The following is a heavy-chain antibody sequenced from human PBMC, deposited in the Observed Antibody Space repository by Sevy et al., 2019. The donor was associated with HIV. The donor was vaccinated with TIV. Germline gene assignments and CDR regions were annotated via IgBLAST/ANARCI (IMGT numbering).Heavy chain of an antibody. CDR2: ISGSGIT. J-gene: IGHJ4*02. V-gene: IGHV3-48*04. D-gene: IGHD2-2*03. CDR3: ARDPLLGIAREVARGGY. Sequence: GGSLRLSCAAFGFTFSNYGMTWVRQAPGRGLEWVSYISGSGITYYADSVEGRFTISRDNARNSLYLQMNSLRADDTAVYYCARDPLLGIAREVARGGYWGQGTLVTVSS. CDR1: GFTFSNYG.